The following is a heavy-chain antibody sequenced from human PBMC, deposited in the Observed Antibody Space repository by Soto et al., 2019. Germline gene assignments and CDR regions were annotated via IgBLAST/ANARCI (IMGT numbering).Heavy chain of an antibody. Sequence: EVQLVESGGGLVKPGGSLRLSCAASGFTFSSYSMNWVRQAPGKGLEWVSSISSSSSYIYYADSVKGRFTISRDNAKNELYLQMNSLRAEDTAVYYFARPDSSGYYSPLDYWGQGTLVTVSS. CDR1: GFTFSSYS. CDR2: ISSSSSYI. J-gene: IGHJ4*02. V-gene: IGHV3-21*01. D-gene: IGHD3-22*01. CDR3: ARPDSSGYYSPLDY.